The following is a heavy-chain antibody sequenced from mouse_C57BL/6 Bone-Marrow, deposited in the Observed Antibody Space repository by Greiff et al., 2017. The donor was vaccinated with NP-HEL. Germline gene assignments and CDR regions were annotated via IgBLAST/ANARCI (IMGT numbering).Heavy chain of an antibody. D-gene: IGHD3-3*01. CDR1: GYTFTDYY. Sequence: VQLQQSGPELVKPGASVKISCKASGYTFTDYYMNWVKQSHGKSLEWIGDINPNNGGTSYNQKFKGKATLTVDKSSSTAYMELRSLTSEDSAVYYCARGDGDFDYWGQGTTLTVSS. J-gene: IGHJ2*01. V-gene: IGHV1-26*01. CDR2: INPNNGGT. CDR3: ARGDGDFDY.